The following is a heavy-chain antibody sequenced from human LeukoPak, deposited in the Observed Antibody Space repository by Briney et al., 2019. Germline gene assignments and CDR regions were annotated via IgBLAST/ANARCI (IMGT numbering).Heavy chain of an antibody. CDR1: GYTFTSYG. D-gene: IGHD6-13*01. CDR3: AREMWSGYSSSWYVVY. J-gene: IGHJ4*02. CDR2: ISAYNGNT. V-gene: IGHV1-18*01. Sequence: GASVKVSCKASGYTFTSYGISWVRQAPGQGLEWMGWISAYNGNTNYAQKLQGRVTITTDTSTSTAYMELRSLRSDDTAVYYCAREMWSGYSSSWYVVYWGQGTLVTVSS.